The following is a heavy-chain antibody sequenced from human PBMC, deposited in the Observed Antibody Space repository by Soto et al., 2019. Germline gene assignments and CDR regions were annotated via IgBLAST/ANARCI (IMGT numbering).Heavy chain of an antibody. V-gene: IGHV1-18*03. CDR1: GYTFTTYG. Sequence: QVQLVQSGGEVKKSGASVTVACKAPGYTFTTYGFSWVRQAPGQGLEWMGWISAANGTTNYAQSLQGRVTMTTDTYTRRAYMVLRSVRSDDMTEYYCARNSVRYYSGSVCYQGYYYFAMDVRGQGSTVTVS. CDR3: ARNSVRYYSGSVCYQGYYYFAMDV. J-gene: IGHJ6*02. D-gene: IGHD2-8*02. CDR2: ISAANGTT.